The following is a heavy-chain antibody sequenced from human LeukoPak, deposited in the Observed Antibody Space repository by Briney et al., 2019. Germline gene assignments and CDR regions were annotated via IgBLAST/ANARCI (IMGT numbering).Heavy chain of an antibody. CDR2: ISYDGSEK. CDR3: ARDLYSYGPFDY. Sequence: GGSLRLSCAASGFTFGSYTMHWVRQAPGKGLDWVALISYDGSEKSYADSVKGRFTISRHNTKNTLYLQINILRAEDTAVYYCARDLYSYGPFDYWGQRTLVTVSS. V-gene: IGHV3-30*04. J-gene: IGHJ4*02. CDR1: GFTFGSYT. D-gene: IGHD5-18*01.